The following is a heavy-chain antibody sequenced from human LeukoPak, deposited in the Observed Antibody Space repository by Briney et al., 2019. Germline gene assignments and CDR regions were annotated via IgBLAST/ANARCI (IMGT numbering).Heavy chain of an antibody. Sequence: GGSLRLTCAASGFTFSDYAMYWVRQAPGKGLEWVAGISYHGANEYYADSVKGRFTISRDNSMNTLYLQMNSLRAEDTAVYYCARDLRCSSTHCYRSAESTFDYWGQGTLVTGSS. CDR1: GFTFSDYA. V-gene: IGHV3-30*04. CDR2: ISYHGANE. J-gene: IGHJ4*02. D-gene: IGHD2-2*01. CDR3: ARDLRCSSTHCYRSAESTFDY.